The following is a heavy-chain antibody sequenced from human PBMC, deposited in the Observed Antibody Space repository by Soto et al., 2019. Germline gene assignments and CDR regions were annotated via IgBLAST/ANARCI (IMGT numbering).Heavy chain of an antibody. D-gene: IGHD6-19*01. CDR2: IKQDGSEK. J-gene: IGHJ4*02. V-gene: IGHV3-7*01. Sequence: EVQLVESGGGLVQPGGSLRLSCAASGFTFSSYWMSWVRQAPGKGLEWVANIKQDGSEKFYVDSVKGRFTISRDNAKYSLYLQMNSLRAEDTAVYYCARGTGAAVAADYWGQGTLVTVSS. CDR1: GFTFSSYW. CDR3: ARGTGAAVAADY.